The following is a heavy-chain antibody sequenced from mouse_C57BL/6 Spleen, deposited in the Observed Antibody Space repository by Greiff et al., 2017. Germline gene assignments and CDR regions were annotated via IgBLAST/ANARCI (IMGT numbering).Heavy chain of an antibody. Sequence: EVQRVESGGDLVKPGGSLKLSCAASGFTFSSYGMSWVRQTPDKRLEWVATISSGGSYTYYPDSVKGRFTISRDNAKNTLYLQMSSLKSEDTAMYYCARTHYYGSSPRFYALDYWGQGTSVTVSS. D-gene: IGHD1-1*01. CDR2: ISSGGSYT. CDR3: ARTHYYGSSPRFYALDY. J-gene: IGHJ4*01. CDR1: GFTFSSYG. V-gene: IGHV5-6*01.